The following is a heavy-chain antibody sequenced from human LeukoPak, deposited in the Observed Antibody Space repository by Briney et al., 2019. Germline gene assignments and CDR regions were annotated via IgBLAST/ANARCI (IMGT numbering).Heavy chain of an antibody. D-gene: IGHD1-26*01. CDR1: GFTVGSNY. Sequence: GGSLRLSCAASGFTVGSNYMDWVRQAPGKGLEWVGRTRNKANSYTTEYAASVKGRFTISRDDSKNSLYLQMNSLKTEDTAVYYCASPSGGSYDWGQGTLVTVSS. CDR3: ASPSGGSYD. J-gene: IGHJ4*02. V-gene: IGHV3-72*01. CDR2: TRNKANSYTT.